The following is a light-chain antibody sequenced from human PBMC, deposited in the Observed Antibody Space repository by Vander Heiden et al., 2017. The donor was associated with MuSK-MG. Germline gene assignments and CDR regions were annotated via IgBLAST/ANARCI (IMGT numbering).Light chain of an antibody. CDR3: QQTDSTPPYT. CDR1: QSINNF. Sequence: DIQMTQSPSSLSASVGATVTITCRASQSINNFLNWYQQKPGKAPNLLIYATSNLQAGVPSRFSGSGSGTDFTLTIYSLQPEDFATYYCQQTDSTPPYTFGQGTKLEIK. J-gene: IGKJ2*01. CDR2: ATS. V-gene: IGKV1-39*01.